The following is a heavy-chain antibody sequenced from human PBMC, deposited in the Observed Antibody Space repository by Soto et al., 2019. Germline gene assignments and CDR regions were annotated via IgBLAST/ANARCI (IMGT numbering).Heavy chain of an antibody. Sequence: ASVKVSCKASGYTFTGYYMHWVRQAPGQGLEWMGWINPNSGGTNYAQKFQGWVTMTRDTSISTAYMELSRLRSDDTAVYYCARDAAVAGNDAFDIWGQGTMVTVS. J-gene: IGHJ3*02. V-gene: IGHV1-2*04. CDR2: INPNSGGT. CDR3: ARDAAVAGNDAFDI. D-gene: IGHD6-19*01. CDR1: GYTFTGYY.